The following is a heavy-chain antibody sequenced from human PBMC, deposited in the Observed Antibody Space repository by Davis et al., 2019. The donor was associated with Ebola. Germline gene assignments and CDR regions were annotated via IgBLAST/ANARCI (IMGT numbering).Heavy chain of an antibody. J-gene: IGHJ4*02. CDR1: GGSISSGGYY. CDR3: ATRTWTRTKIDY. D-gene: IGHD1-14*01. CDR2: IYYSGST. Sequence: TLSLTCTVSGGSISSGGYYWSWIRQHPGKGLEWIGYIYYSGSTYYNPSPKSRVTISVDTSKNQFSLKLSSVTAADTAVYYCATRTWTRTKIDYWGQGTLVTVSS. V-gene: IGHV4-31*03.